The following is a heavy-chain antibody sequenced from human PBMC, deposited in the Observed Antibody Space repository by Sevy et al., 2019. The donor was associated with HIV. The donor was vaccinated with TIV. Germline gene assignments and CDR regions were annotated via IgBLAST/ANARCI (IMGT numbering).Heavy chain of an antibody. CDR2: VNPSSGGT. CDR3: ASLGYCSAGSCPRI. CDR1: GYTFTGYY. J-gene: IGHJ6*02. Sequence: ASVKVSCKASGYTFTGYYIYWVRQAPGQGLEWMGWVNPSSGGTNYAQKFQGRVTMTSDTSISTAYMELSRLRSDDTAVYYCASLGYCSAGSCPRIWGQGTTVTVSS. D-gene: IGHD2-15*01. V-gene: IGHV1-2*02.